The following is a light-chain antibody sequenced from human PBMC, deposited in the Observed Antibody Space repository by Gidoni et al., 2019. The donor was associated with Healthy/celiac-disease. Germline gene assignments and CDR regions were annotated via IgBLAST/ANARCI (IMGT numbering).Light chain of an antibody. CDR3: QQIGYT. V-gene: IGKV3-20*01. CDR2: GAS. CDR1: QSVSSSY. Sequence: ELVFTQSPGTLSLSPGERATLSCRASQSVSSSYLAWYQQKPGQAPRLLIYGASSRATGIPDRFSGSGSGTDFTLTISRLEPEDFAVYYCQQIGYTFGQGTKLEIK. J-gene: IGKJ2*01.